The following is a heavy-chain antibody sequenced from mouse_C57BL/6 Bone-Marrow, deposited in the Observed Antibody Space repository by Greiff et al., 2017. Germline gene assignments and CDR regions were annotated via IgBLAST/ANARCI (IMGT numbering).Heavy chain of an antibody. CDR3: ARGCGSSLGYFDV. CDR2: IDPSDSET. D-gene: IGHD1-1*01. J-gene: IGHJ1*03. V-gene: IGHV1-52*01. CDR1: GYTFTSYW. Sequence: QVQLQQPGAELVRPGSSVKLSCKASGYTFTSYWMHWVKQRPIQGLEWIGNIDPSDSETHYNQKFKGKATLTVDKSSSTAYMQLSSLTSEDSAVYYCARGCGSSLGYFDVWGTGTTVTVSS.